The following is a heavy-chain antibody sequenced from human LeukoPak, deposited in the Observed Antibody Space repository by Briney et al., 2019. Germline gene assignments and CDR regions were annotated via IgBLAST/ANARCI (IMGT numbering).Heavy chain of an antibody. V-gene: IGHV1-18*01. CDR2: ISAYNGNT. J-gene: IGHJ4*02. CDR1: GSTFTSYG. D-gene: IGHD3-10*01. CDR3: ARGRGSGSHFDY. Sequence: ASVKVSCKASGSTFTSYGISWVRQAPGQGLEWMGWISAYNGNTNYAQKLQGRVTVTTNTSTSTGYMELRSLRSDDTAVYYCARGRGSGSHFDYWGQGTLVTVSS.